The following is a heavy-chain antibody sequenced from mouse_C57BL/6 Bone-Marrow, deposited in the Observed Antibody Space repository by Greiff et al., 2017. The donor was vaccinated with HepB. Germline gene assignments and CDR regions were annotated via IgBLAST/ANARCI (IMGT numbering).Heavy chain of an antibody. CDR2: INPNNGGT. CDR1: GYTFTDYY. Sequence: EVQLQQSGPELVKPGASVKISCKASGYTFTDYYMNWVKQSHGKSLEWIGDINPNNGGTSYNQKFKGKATLTVDKSSSTAYMELRSLTSEDSAVYYCAREGYGNYGYWGQGTTLTVSS. V-gene: IGHV1-26*01. CDR3: AREGYGNYGY. J-gene: IGHJ2*01. D-gene: IGHD2-1*01.